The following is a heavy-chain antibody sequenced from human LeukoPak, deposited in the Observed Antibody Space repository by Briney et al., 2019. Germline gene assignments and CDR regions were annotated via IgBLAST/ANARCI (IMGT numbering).Heavy chain of an antibody. CDR3: ASGALTPASWYEDY. J-gene: IGHJ4*02. V-gene: IGHV4-4*02. Sequence: PSGTLSLTCAVSGGSISSSNWWSWVRQPPGKGLEWIGEIYHSGSTNYNPSLKSRVTISVDKSKNQFSLKLSSVTAADTAVYYCASGALTPASWYEDYWGQGTLVTVSS. CDR2: IYHSGST. D-gene: IGHD6-13*01. CDR1: GGSISSSNW.